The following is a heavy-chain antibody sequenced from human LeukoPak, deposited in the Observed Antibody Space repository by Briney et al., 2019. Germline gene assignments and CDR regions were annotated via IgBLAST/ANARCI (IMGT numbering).Heavy chain of an antibody. CDR3: ARAPITMVRGVIIAHFDY. J-gene: IGHJ4*02. CDR2: IYYSGST. Sequence: SETLSLTCTVSGGSISSYYWSWIRQPPGKGLEWIGYIYYSGSTNYNPSLKSRVTISVDTSKNQFSLKLSSVTAADTAVYYCARAPITMVRGVIIAHFDYWGQGTLVTVSS. D-gene: IGHD3-10*01. CDR1: GGSISSYY. V-gene: IGHV4-59*01.